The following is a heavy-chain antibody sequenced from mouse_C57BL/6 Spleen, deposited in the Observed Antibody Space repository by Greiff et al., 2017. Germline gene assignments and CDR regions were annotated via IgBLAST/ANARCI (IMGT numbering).Heavy chain of an antibody. Sequence: EVQLQQSGPELVKPGASVKMSCKASGYTFTDYNMHWVKQSHGKSLEWIGYINPNNGGTSYNQKFKGKATLTVNKSSSTAYMELRSLTAEDSAVYYCAREGEKNYDYDETWFAYWGQGTLVTVSA. CDR1: GYTFTDYN. V-gene: IGHV1-22*01. D-gene: IGHD2-4*01. CDR3: AREGEKNYDYDETWFAY. J-gene: IGHJ3*01. CDR2: INPNNGGT.